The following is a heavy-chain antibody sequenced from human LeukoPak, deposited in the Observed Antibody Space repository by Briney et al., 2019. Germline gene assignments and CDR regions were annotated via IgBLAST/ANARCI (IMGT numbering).Heavy chain of an antibody. CDR3: ARGGRSIAALPGY. D-gene: IGHD6-6*01. CDR1: GGSISSSSYY. CDR2: IYYSGST. J-gene: IGHJ4*02. Sequence: SETLSLTCTVSGGSISSSSYYWGWIRQPPGKGLEWIGTIYYSGSTYYSPSLKSRVAISVDTSKNQFSLKLSSVTAADTAVYYCARGGRSIAALPGYWGQGTLVTVSS. V-gene: IGHV4-39*07.